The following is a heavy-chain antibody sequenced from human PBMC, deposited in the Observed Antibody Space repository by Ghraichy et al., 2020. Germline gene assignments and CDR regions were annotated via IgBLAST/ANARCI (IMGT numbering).Heavy chain of an antibody. Sequence: SETLSLTCTVSGGSVSSGSYYRSWIRQPPGKGLEWIGYIYYSGSTNYNPSLKSRVTISVDTSKNQFSLKLSSVTAADTAVYYCARDAVDTAMPFDYWGQGTLVTVSS. V-gene: IGHV4-61*01. CDR3: ARDAVDTAMPFDY. J-gene: IGHJ4*02. CDR2: IYYSGST. CDR1: GGSVSSGSYY. D-gene: IGHD5-18*01.